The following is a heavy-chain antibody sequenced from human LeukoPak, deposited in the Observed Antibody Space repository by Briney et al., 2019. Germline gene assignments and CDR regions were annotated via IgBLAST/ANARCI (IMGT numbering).Heavy chain of an antibody. CDR3: AKAAWGGYCSSTSCYEMDV. D-gene: IGHD2-2*01. CDR2: ISSNGGST. J-gene: IGHJ6*02. Sequence: PGGSLRLSCAASGFTFSSYAMHWVRQAPGKGLEYVSAISSNGGSTYYANSVKGRFTISRDNSKNTLYLQMNSLRAEDTAVYYCAKAAWGGYCSSTSCYEMDVWGQGTTVTVSS. CDR1: GFTFSSYA. V-gene: IGHV3-64*01.